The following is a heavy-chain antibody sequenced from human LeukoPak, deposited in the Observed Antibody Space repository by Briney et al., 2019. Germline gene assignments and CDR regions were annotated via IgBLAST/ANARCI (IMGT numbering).Heavy chain of an antibody. J-gene: IGHJ4*02. CDR3: TRQDIVGATLLDY. D-gene: IGHD1-26*01. CDR2: IRSKANSYAT. V-gene: IGHV3-73*01. CDR1: GFTFSGSA. Sequence: GGSLRLSCAASGFTFSGSAMHWVRQASGKGLEWVGRIRSKANSYATAYAASVKGRFTISRDDSKNTAYLQVNSLKTEDTAVYYCTRQDIVGATLLDYWGQGTLVTVSS.